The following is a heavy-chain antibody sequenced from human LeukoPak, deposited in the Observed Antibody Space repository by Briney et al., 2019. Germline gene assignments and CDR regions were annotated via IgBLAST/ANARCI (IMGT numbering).Heavy chain of an antibody. Sequence: PGRSLRLSCAASGFTVSSNYMSWVRRAPGKGLEWVSVIYSGGNTYYADSVKGRFTISRDDSKNTLYLQMNSLRAEDTAVYYCARDEGGWNFDYWGQGTLVTVSS. D-gene: IGHD6-19*01. CDR3: ARDEGGWNFDY. CDR2: IYSGGNT. J-gene: IGHJ4*02. V-gene: IGHV3-66*02. CDR1: GFTVSSNY.